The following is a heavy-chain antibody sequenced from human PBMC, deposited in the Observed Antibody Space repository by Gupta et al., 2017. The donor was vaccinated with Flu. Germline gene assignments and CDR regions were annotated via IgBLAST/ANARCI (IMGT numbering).Heavy chain of an antibody. J-gene: IGHJ5*02. V-gene: IGHV1-24*01. CDR2: FDPEDGET. Sequence: RQAPGKGLEWMGGFDPEDGETIYAQKFQGRVTMTEDTSTDTAYMELSSLRSEDTAVYYCATLLSLRDYGDYHWGQGTLVTVSS. CDR3: ATLLSLRDYGDYH. D-gene: IGHD4-17*01.